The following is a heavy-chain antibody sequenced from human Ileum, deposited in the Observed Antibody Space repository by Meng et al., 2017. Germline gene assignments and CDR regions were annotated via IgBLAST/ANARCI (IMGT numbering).Heavy chain of an antibody. Sequence: QVALQESGPGLVKPSAPLSLACSVSGASVSANSYWSWVRQPPGKGLAWIGQIDQSGNSYYSPSLKSRVTMSIDKSKNQFSLRLTSVTAADTAVYYCARHGGYYQDFWGQGTLVTVSS. CDR1: GASVSANSY. CDR3: ARHGGYYQDF. CDR2: IDQSGNS. V-gene: IGHV4-4*02. D-gene: IGHD4/OR15-4a*01. J-gene: IGHJ4*02.